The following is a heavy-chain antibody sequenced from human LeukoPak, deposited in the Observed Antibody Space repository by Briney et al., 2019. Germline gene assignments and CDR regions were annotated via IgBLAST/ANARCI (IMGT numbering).Heavy chain of an antibody. CDR2: ISGSGGST. J-gene: IGHJ4*02. CDR3: AKFLPREWYFDY. Sequence: HTGGSLRLSCAASGFTFSSYAMSWVRQAPWKGLEWVSAISGSGGSTYYADSVKGRFTISRDNSKNTLYLQMNSLRAEDTAVYYCAKFLPREWYFDYWGQGTLVTVSS. CDR1: GFTFSSYA. D-gene: IGHD3-3*01. V-gene: IGHV3-23*01.